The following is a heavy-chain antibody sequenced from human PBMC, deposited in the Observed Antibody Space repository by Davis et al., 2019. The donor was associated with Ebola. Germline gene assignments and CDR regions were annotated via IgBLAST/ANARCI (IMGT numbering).Heavy chain of an antibody. CDR1: GYTFTRYG. CDR3: ARAVTMVLPSGWFDP. Sequence: ASVQVSCKASGYTFTRYGISGVRQAPGQGLEWMGWISAYNGNTTYAQNHQGRVTMTTDTSTSTAYMEVRSLRYDETAVYYCARAVTMVLPSGWFDPWGQGTLVTVSS. V-gene: IGHV1-18*01. D-gene: IGHD3-10*01. J-gene: IGHJ5*02. CDR2: ISAYNGNT.